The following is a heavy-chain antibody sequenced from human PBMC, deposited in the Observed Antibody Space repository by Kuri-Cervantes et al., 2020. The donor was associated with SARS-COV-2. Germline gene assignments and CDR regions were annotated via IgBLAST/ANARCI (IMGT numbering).Heavy chain of an antibody. Sequence: ASVKVSCKASGYTFTSYDINWVRQATGQGLEWMGWMNPNSGNTGYAQKFQGRVTMTRNTSTSTVYMELSSLRSEDTAVYYCARQTNDYGDYSFDYWGQGTLVTVSS. D-gene: IGHD4-17*01. CDR2: MNPNSGNT. CDR1: GYTFTSYD. J-gene: IGHJ4*02. CDR3: ARQTNDYGDYSFDY. V-gene: IGHV1-8*01.